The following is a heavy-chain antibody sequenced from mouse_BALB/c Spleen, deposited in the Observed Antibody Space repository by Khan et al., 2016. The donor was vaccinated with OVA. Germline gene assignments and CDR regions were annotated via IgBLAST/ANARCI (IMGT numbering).Heavy chain of an antibody. V-gene: IGHV1S81*02. CDR2: INPSNGGT. CDR1: GYTFTSYY. CDR3: TRSGYGAVAY. J-gene: IGHJ3*01. D-gene: IGHD1-1*02. Sequence: QMQLEESGAELVKPGASVRLSCKASGYTFTSYYLYWVKQRPGHGLEWIGDINPSNGGTNFNENFKTKATLTVDKSSSTAYMQLSSLTSEDSAVYYCTRSGYGAVAYGGQGTLVTVSA.